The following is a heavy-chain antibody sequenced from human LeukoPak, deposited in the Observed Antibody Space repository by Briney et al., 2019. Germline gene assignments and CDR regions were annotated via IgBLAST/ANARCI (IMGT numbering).Heavy chain of an antibody. J-gene: IGHJ6*04. CDR1: GFNFSSHW. D-gene: IGHD3-10*01. Sequence: GGSLRLSCAASGFNFSSHWMHWVRQAPGKELVWVSRLRSSGNGTTYADSVKGRFTISRDNAKNTLFLQMNSLRIEDTAVYYCVRGREVRGRSMDVWGKGTTVIVSP. CDR3: VRGREVRGRSMDV. CDR2: LRSSGNGT. V-gene: IGHV3-74*03.